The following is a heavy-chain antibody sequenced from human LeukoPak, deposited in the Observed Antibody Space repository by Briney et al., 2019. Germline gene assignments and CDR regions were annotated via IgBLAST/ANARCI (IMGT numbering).Heavy chain of an antibody. CDR1: GGSISSSNW. V-gene: IGHV4-4*02. J-gene: IGHJ4*02. CDR3: AIRLAGSYYYDSSGYSYPS. CDR2: IYHSGST. Sequence: IPSETLSLTCAVSGGSISSSNWWSWVRQPPGKGLEWIGEIYHSGSTNYNPSLKSRVTISVDKSKNQFSLKLSSVTAADTAVYYCAIRLAGSYYYDSSGYSYPSWGQGTLVTVSS. D-gene: IGHD3-22*01.